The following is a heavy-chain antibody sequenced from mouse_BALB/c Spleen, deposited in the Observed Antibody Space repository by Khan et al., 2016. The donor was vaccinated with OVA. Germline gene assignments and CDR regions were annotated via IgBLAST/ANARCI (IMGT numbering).Heavy chain of an antibody. Sequence: EVQLQESEGGLVKPGGSLKLSCAPSGFAFSSYDMSLVRQTPEKRLEWVATISGTGIYTYYPDSVKGRFTISRDNARNTLYLQMSSLRSEDTALYYCARPSYYGNPWFTYWGQGTLVTVSA. D-gene: IGHD2-10*01. CDR3: ARPSYYGNPWFTY. V-gene: IGHV5-9*02. CDR1: GFAFSSYD. CDR2: ISGTGIYT. J-gene: IGHJ3*01.